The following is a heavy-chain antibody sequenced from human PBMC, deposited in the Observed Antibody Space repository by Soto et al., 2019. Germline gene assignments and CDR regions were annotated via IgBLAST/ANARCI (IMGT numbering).Heavy chain of an antibody. D-gene: IGHD3-22*01. J-gene: IGHJ4*02. V-gene: IGHV3-64D*06. CDR1: GFTFSSYA. Sequence: GGSRRLSCSASGFTFSSYAMHWVRQAPGKGLEYVSAISSNGGSTYYADSVKGRFTISRDNSKNTLYLQMSSLRAEDTAVYYCVKGTNYYDSSGYYIHDFDYWGQGTLVTVSS. CDR2: ISSNGGST. CDR3: VKGTNYYDSSGYYIHDFDY.